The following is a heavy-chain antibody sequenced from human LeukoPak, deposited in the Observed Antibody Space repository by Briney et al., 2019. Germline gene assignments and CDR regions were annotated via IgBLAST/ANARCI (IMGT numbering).Heavy chain of an antibody. Sequence: GGSLRLSCAASGFTFSDLWLSWVRQAPGKGLEWVANMNRDGSEKNYVDSMKGRITISRDNAKNSLYLQMNSLRVEDTAVYYCARDGGIIRFGGQDVWGQGTTVTVS. CDR2: MNRDGSEK. J-gene: IGHJ6*02. V-gene: IGHV3-7*01. D-gene: IGHD3-16*01. CDR3: ARDGGIIRFGGQDV. CDR1: GFTFSDLW.